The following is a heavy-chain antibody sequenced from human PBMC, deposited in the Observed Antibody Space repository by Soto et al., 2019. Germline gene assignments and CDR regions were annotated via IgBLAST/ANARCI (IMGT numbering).Heavy chain of an antibody. Sequence: GGSLRLSCAASGFTFSSYSMNGVRQTPGKGLEWVSYISSSSNTIYYADSVKGRFTISRDNAKNSLYLQMNSLRDEDTAVYYCARGTYYDSSGGPYGMDVWGQGTTVTVSS. V-gene: IGHV3-48*02. CDR3: ARGTYYDSSGGPYGMDV. J-gene: IGHJ6*02. CDR2: ISSSSNTI. D-gene: IGHD3-22*01. CDR1: GFTFSSYS.